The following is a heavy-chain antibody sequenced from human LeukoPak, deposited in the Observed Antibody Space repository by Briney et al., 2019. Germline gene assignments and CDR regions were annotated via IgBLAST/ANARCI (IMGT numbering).Heavy chain of an antibody. CDR2: IKQDGSEK. V-gene: IGHV3-7*01. Sequence: GGSLRLSCAVSGFTFSNYWMSWVRQAPGKGLEWVANIKQDGSEKYYVDSVKGRFTISRDNSKNTLYLQMNSLRAEDTAVYYCAKDWASMVLDYWGQGTLVSVSS. CDR1: GFTFSNYW. J-gene: IGHJ4*02. D-gene: IGHD3-10*01. CDR3: AKDWASMVLDY.